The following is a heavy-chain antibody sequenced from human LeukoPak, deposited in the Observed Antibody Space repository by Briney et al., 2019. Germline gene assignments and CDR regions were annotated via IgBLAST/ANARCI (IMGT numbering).Heavy chain of an antibody. Sequence: GGSLRLSCAASGFTFSTYWMSWVRRAPGKGLEWVANIKQDGSEKYYVDSVKGRFTISRDNAKNSLYLQMNSLRAEDTAMYYCARDSAGNDYWGQGTLVTVSS. D-gene: IGHD6-13*01. J-gene: IGHJ4*02. CDR3: ARDSAGNDY. V-gene: IGHV3-7*01. CDR1: GFTFSTYW. CDR2: IKQDGSEK.